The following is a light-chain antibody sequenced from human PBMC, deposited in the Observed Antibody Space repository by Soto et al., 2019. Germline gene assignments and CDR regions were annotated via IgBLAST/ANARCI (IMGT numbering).Light chain of an antibody. Sequence: DIQMTQSPSSLSASVGDRVTITCRASQSISSYLNWYQQTPGKAPKVLIYAASSLQSGVPSRCSGSGSWTAFTLTISSLTPEDFATYYGQQSYSTSYTFGKGTKLEIK. V-gene: IGKV1-39*01. J-gene: IGKJ2*01. CDR1: QSISSY. CDR3: QQSYSTSYT. CDR2: AAS.